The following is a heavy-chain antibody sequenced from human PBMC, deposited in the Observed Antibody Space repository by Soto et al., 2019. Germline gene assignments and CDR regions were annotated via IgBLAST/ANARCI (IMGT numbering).Heavy chain of an antibody. Sequence: EVQLVESGGGLIQPGESLRLSCAASGFTVSISYMSWVRQAPGKGLEWVSTIYRDGSTYYADSVEGRFTISRDNSKNTLYLQMNSLRAEDTATYYGARGKGMGCYESSDYWGQGTVVTVSS. CDR1: GFTVSISY. V-gene: IGHV3-53*01. D-gene: IGHD3-3*01. CDR3: ARGKGMGCYESSDY. J-gene: IGHJ4*02. CDR2: IYRDGST.